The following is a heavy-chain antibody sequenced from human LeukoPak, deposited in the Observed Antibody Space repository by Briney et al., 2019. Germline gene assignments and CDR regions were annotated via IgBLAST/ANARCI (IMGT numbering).Heavy chain of an antibody. V-gene: IGHV3-48*03. CDR1: GFTFSSYE. D-gene: IGHD1-26*01. Sequence: GGSLRLSCAASGFTFSSYEMNWVRQAPGKGLEWVSYISSSGSTIYYADSVKGRFTISRDNSKNTLYLQMNSLRAEDTAVYYCARDSGSYGRGYYYYMDVWGKGTTVTVSS. CDR2: ISSSGSTI. J-gene: IGHJ6*03. CDR3: ARDSGSYGRGYYYYMDV.